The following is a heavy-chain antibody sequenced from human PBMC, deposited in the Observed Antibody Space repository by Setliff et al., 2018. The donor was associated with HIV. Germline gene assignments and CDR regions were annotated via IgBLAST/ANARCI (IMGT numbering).Heavy chain of an antibody. CDR1: GDPISTYY. CDR3: AREKRSGFSSGWTNWFDP. J-gene: IGHJ5*02. Sequence: PSETLSLTCTVSGDPISTYYWSWVRKPPGKGLEWIGYVYFSGSTSYSPSLRGRVTMSVDPSKNQFSLKLNSVTAADTAVYYCAREKRSGFSSGWTNWFDPWGQGTLVTVSS. D-gene: IGHD6-19*01. V-gene: IGHV4-59*12. CDR2: VYFSGST.